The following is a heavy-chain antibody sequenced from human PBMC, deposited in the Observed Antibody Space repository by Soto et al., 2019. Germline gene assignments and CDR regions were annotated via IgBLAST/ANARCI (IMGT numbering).Heavy chain of an antibody. CDR2: IIPIFGTA. Sequence: QVQLVQSGAEVKKPGSSVKVSCKASGGTFSSYAISWVRQAPGQGLEWMGGIIPIFGTANYAQKFQGRVTFTADESTSTAYMELSSLRSEDTAVYYCARALGGRRDGYNFPLDYWGQGTLVTVSS. D-gene: IGHD5-12*01. CDR3: ARALGGRRDGYNFPLDY. CDR1: GGTFSSYA. V-gene: IGHV1-69*12. J-gene: IGHJ4*02.